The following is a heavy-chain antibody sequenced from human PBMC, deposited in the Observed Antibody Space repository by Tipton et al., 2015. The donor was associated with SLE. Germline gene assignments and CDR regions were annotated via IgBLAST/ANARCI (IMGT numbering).Heavy chain of an antibody. CDR3: AGPEAGIVGALGASFY. V-gene: IGHV4-38-2*02. CDR2: IYHSGST. CDR1: GYSISSGYY. D-gene: IGHD1-26*01. Sequence: LRLSCTVSGYSISSGYYWGWIRQPPGKGLEWIGSIYHSGSTYYNPSLKSRVTISVDTSKNQFSLKLSSVPAADTAVYYCAGPEAGIVGALGASFYWGQGTLVTVSS. J-gene: IGHJ4*02.